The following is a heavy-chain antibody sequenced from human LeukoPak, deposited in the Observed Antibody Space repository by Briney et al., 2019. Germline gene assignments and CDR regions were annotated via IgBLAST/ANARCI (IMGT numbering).Heavy chain of an antibody. V-gene: IGHV3-21*01. CDR1: GFTFSSYS. J-gene: IGHJ6*03. CDR2: ISSSSSYI. D-gene: IGHD6-13*01. Sequence: GGSLRLSCAASGFTFSSYSMNWVRQAPGKGLEWVSSISSSSSYIYYADSVKGRFTISRDNAKNSLYLQMNSLRAEDTAVYYCARGVAAAGYYYYYYMDVRGKGTTVTISS. CDR3: ARGVAAAGYYYYYYMDV.